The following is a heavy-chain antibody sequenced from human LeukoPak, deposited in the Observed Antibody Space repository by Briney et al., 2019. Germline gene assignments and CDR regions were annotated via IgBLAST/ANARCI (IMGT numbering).Heavy chain of an antibody. Sequence: SETLSLTCNVSGVSISPYYWSWIRQAPGKGLEWIGYLYYNGDTDYNPSLKSRVTISLDTSKTQFSLKLSSVTAADTAIYFCARRTVLIATRDYYYYGMDVWGQGTTVTVSS. V-gene: IGHV4-59*08. J-gene: IGHJ6*02. CDR2: LYYNGDT. CDR3: ARRTVLIATRDYYYYGMDV. D-gene: IGHD2-15*01. CDR1: GVSISPYY.